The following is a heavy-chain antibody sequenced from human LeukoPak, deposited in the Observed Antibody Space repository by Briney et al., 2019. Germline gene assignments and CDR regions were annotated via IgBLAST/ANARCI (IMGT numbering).Heavy chain of an antibody. J-gene: IGHJ4*02. Sequence: SETLSLTCTVSGGSIGTYYWSWIRQPPGKGLEWIGYIYYNGYTDYNPSLKSRVTISLHTSRNQFSLNLSSVTAADTTVYYCARDRHWTNDWVFDYWGQGTLVTVSS. CDR3: ARDRHWTNDWVFDY. D-gene: IGHD1/OR15-1a*01. V-gene: IGHV4-59*01. CDR2: IYYNGYT. CDR1: GGSIGTYY.